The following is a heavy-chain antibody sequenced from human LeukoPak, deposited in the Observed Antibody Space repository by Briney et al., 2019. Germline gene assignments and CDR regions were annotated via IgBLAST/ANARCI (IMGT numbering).Heavy chain of an antibody. J-gene: IGHJ3*02. CDR3: ASVGDYGGNGDAFDI. Sequence: SETLSLTCTVSGGSISSYYWSWIRQPPGKGLEWIGYIYYSGSTNYNPSLKSRVTISVDTSKNQFSLKLSSVTAADTAVYYCASVGDYGGNGDAFDIWGQGTMVTASS. CDR2: IYYSGST. V-gene: IGHV4-59*01. CDR1: GGSISSYY. D-gene: IGHD4-23*01.